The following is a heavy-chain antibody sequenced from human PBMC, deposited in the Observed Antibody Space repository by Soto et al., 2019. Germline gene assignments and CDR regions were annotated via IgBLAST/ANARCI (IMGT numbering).Heavy chain of an antibody. V-gene: IGHV1-18*04. Sequence: ASVKVSCKASVFTSSGISWVRQAPGQRLEWMGWISTHNGNTIYAQKFQGRVIMAMDTSTTTVYMELRSLRPDDTAVYLCAREGILGLFDAYDLWGQGTMVTVSS. CDR2: ISTHNGNT. CDR3: AREGILGLFDAYDL. J-gene: IGHJ3*01. CDR1: VFTSSG. D-gene: IGHD3-10*01.